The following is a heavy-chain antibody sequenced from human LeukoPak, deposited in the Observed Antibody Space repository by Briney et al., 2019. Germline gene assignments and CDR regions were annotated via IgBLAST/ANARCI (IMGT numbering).Heavy chain of an antibody. V-gene: IGHV4-34*01. CDR2: INHSGST. J-gene: IGHJ6*03. Sequence: PSETLSLTCAVYGGSFSGYYWSWIRQPPGKGLEWIGEINHSGSTNYNPSLKSRVTISVDTSKNQFSLKLSSVTAADTAVYYCARLRLGAREDYYYYMDVWGKGTTVTISS. CDR1: GGSFSGYY. D-gene: IGHD3-16*01. CDR3: ARLRLGAREDYYYYMDV.